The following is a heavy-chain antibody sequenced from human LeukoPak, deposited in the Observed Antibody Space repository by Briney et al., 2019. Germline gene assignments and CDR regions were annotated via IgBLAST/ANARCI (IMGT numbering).Heavy chain of an antibody. CDR3: AKDLEWYCTNGVCYTRKYFQH. Sequence: GGSLRLSCAASGFTFSSYAMSWVRQAPGKGLEWVSAISGSGGSTYYADSVKGRFTISRDNSKNTLYLQMNSLRAEDTAVYYCAKDLEWYCTNGVCYTRKYFQHWGQGTLVTVSS. J-gene: IGHJ1*01. V-gene: IGHV3-23*01. CDR1: GFTFSSYA. D-gene: IGHD2-8*01. CDR2: ISGSGGST.